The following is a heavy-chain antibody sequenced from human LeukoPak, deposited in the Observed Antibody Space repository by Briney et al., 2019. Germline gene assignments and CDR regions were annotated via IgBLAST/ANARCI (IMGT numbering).Heavy chain of an antibody. Sequence: GGSLRLSCAASGFIFSSYTMNWVRQAPGEGLEWVSSISDTSTYIYYGESVEGRFTISRDNAKSSLFLQMNSLRAEDTAVYYCTRAPPGRDGYSEYWGQGTVVTVST. J-gene: IGHJ4*02. D-gene: IGHD5-24*01. CDR2: ISDTSTYI. CDR3: TRAPPGRDGYSEY. CDR1: GFIFSSYT. V-gene: IGHV3-21*01.